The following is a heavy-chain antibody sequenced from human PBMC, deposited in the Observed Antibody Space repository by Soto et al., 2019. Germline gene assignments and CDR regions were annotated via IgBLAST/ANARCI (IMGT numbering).Heavy chain of an antibody. CDR1: GLTVSGKKY. V-gene: IGHV3-53*01. D-gene: IGHD1-26*01. J-gene: IGHJ3*01. Sequence: LRLSCAAFGLTVSGKKYVAWVRQAPGKGLEWVSALYDVDGSFYADSVKGRFTTSSDSSKTTVYLQMNGLRPDDTAVYYCATWHEREHAYDVWGQGTTVTVSS. CDR2: LYDVDGS. CDR3: ATWHEREHAYDV.